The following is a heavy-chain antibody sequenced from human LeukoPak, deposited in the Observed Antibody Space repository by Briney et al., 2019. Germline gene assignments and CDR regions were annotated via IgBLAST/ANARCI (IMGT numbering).Heavy chain of an antibody. D-gene: IGHD1-7*01. J-gene: IGHJ6*04. CDR1: GYTFTSYG. Sequence: ASVKVSCKASGYTFTSYGISWVRQAPGQGLEWMGWISAYNGNTNYAQKLQGRVTMTEDTSTDTAYMELSSLRSEDTAVYYCATGPGGRGWNYVLPLDVWGKGTTVTVSS. CDR2: ISAYNGNT. V-gene: IGHV1-18*01. CDR3: ATGPGGRGWNYVLPLDV.